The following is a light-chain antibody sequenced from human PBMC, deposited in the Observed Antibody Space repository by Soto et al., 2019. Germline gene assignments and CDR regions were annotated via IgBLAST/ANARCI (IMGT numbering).Light chain of an antibody. CDR2: HVS. V-gene: IGLV2-14*01. CDR1: SSDVGAYNY. J-gene: IGLJ1*01. Sequence: QSALTQPASVSGSPGQSITISCTGTSSDVGAYNYVSWYQQYPGKAPKLMIYHVSNRPSGVSNRFSGSKSGNSASLTISGLQGEDEADYYCNSYTTTXTYVFGTGTKVTVL. CDR3: NSYTTTXTYV.